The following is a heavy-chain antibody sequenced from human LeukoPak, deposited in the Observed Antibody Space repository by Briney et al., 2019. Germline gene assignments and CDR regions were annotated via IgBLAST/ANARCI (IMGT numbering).Heavy chain of an antibody. V-gene: IGHV3-9*01. CDR3: AKVPRGYSYGRASYFDY. D-gene: IGHD5-18*01. J-gene: IGHJ4*02. CDR2: ISWSSGRI. Sequence: ALRLSRAASGFTFDDYAMHWVRQAPGKGLEWVSGISWSSGRIGYADSVKGRFTISRDNAKNSLYLQMNSLRAEDTALYYCAKVPRGYSYGRASYFDYWGQGTLVTVSS. CDR1: GFTFDDYA.